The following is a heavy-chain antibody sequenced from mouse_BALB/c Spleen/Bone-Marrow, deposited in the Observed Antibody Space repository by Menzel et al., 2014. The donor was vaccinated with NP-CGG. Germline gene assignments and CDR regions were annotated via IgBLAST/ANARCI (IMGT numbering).Heavy chain of an antibody. CDR3: ARERTGFDY. V-gene: IGHV5-17*02. CDR2: ISSGSSIT. Sequence: EVHLVESGGGLVQPGGSRKLSCAASGFTFSYFGMHWVRQAPEKGLEWVAYISSGSSITYYADTVKGRSTISRDNPKNTLFLQMTSLRSEDTAMYYCARERTGFDYWGQGTTLTVSS. J-gene: IGHJ2*01. D-gene: IGHD4-1*01. CDR1: GFTFSYFG.